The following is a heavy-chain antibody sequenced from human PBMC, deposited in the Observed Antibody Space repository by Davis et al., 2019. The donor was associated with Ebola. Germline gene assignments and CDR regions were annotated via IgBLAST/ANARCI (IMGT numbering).Heavy chain of an antibody. J-gene: IGHJ5*02. V-gene: IGHV3-9*01. Sequence: GGSLRLSCVGSGFTFDDYAMHWVRQVPGKGLEWVSSISWNRDSVGYVDSVKGRFTISKDNAKNTLYLQMNGLRADDTAMYYCSRDSLRYSAAYGGWLDPWGQGTLVIVSS. CDR1: GFTFDDYA. D-gene: IGHD5-18*01. CDR2: ISWNRDSV. CDR3: SRDSLRYSAAYGGWLDP.